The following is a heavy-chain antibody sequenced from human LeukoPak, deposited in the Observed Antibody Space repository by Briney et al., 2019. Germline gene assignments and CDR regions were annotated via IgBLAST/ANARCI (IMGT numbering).Heavy chain of an antibody. V-gene: IGHV5-51*01. J-gene: IGHJ4*02. CDR1: GYSFTSYW. CDR3: ARHLAVADDTYYFDY. D-gene: IGHD6-19*01. Sequence: GESLKISCKGSGYSFTSYWIGWVRQMPGKGLEWMGIIYPGESDTRYSPSFQGQVTISADKSISTAYLQWSSLKASDTAMYYCARHLAVADDTYYFDYWGQGTLVTVSS. CDR2: IYPGESDT.